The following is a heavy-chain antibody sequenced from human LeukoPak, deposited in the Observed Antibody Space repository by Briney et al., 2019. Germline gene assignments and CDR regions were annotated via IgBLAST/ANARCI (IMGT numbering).Heavy chain of an antibody. V-gene: IGHV4-59*01. Sequence: SETLSLTCTVSGGSISSYYWSCIRQPPGKGLEWIGYIYYSGSTNYNPSLKSRVTISVDTSKNQFSLKLSSVTAADTAVYYCARAEEVATTPTRDVFEPRRQGTLVTVCS. CDR1: GGSISSYY. CDR3: ARAEEVATTPTRDVFEP. J-gene: IGHJ5*02. D-gene: IGHD2-15*01. CDR2: IYYSGST.